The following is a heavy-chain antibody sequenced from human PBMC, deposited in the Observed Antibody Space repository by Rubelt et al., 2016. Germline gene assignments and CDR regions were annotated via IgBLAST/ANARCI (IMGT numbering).Heavy chain of an antibody. CDR3: ARDRITFGGVIANRRGMDV. Sequence: GKGLEYVSTFSSDGYSTYYADSMQGRFTISRDNSKNTLYLQMSGLRAEDTAVYYCARDRITFGGVIANRRGMDVWGQGTTVTVSS. V-gene: IGHV3-64D*09. J-gene: IGHJ6*02. D-gene: IGHD3-16*02. CDR2: FSSDGYST.